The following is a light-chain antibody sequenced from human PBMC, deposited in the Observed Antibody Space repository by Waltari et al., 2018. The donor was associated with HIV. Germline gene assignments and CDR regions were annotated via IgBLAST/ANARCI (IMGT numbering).Light chain of an antibody. J-gene: IGLJ2*01. Sequence: QSALTQPASVSGSPGQSITISCTGTSSDVGGYNYVSWYPQHPGKAPQLMIYEVSNLPSGVSNRFSGSKSDNTASLTISGLQAEDEADYYCSSYTSSSTLVFGGGTKLTVL. CDR3: SSYTSSSTLV. V-gene: IGLV2-14*01. CDR2: EVS. CDR1: SSDVGGYNY.